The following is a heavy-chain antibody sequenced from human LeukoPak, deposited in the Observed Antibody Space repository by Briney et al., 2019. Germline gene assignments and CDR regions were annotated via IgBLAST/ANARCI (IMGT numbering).Heavy chain of an antibody. CDR2: INPSGGST. CDR1: GYTFTSYY. J-gene: IGHJ5*02. Sequence: ASVKVSCKASGYTFTSYYMHWVRQAPGQGLEWMAIINPSGGSTSYAQKLQGRVTVTRDTSTSTVYMELSSLRSEDTAVYYCARAAYYDSSGYPNWFDPWGQGTLVTVSS. V-gene: IGHV1-46*01. D-gene: IGHD3-22*01. CDR3: ARAAYYDSSGYPNWFDP.